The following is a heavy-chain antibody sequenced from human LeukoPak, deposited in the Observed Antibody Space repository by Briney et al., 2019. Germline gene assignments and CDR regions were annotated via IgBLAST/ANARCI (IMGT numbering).Heavy chain of an antibody. D-gene: IGHD3-3*01. J-gene: IGHJ4*02. CDR2: ISTSSSYI. CDR1: GFTFSSYS. V-gene: IGHV3-21*01. Sequence: GGSLRLSCAAYGFTFSSYSMNWVRQAPGKGLEWVSFISTSSSYIYYADSVKGRFTISRDNAKNSLYLEMNSLRAEDTAVYYCARDRNTDFWSGYYTNYFDYWGQGTLVTVSS. CDR3: ARDRNTDFWSGYYTNYFDY.